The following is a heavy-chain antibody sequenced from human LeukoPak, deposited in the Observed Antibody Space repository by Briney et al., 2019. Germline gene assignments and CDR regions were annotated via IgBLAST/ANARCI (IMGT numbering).Heavy chain of an antibody. Sequence: PGGSLRLSCAASGFTFSSYEMNWVRQAPGKGLEWVSYISSSGNTIYYADSVKGRFTISRDNAKNSLYLQMNSLRAEDTAVYYCARQGGSIAVVIRTYYYYYYMDVWGKGTTVTISS. D-gene: IGHD4-23*01. CDR3: ARQGGSIAVVIRTYYYYYYMDV. CDR1: GFTFSSYE. CDR2: ISSSGNTI. J-gene: IGHJ6*03. V-gene: IGHV3-48*03.